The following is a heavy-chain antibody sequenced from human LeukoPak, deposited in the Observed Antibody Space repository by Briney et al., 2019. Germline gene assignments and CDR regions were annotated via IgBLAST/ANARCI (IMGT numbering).Heavy chain of an antibody. J-gene: IGHJ3*02. CDR3: AVAARGTDDAFDI. D-gene: IGHD6-6*01. V-gene: IGHV3-30*03. CDR1: GFTFSSYG. Sequence: PGGSLRLSCAASGFTFSSYGMHWVRQAPGKGLEWVAVISYDGSNKYYADSVKGRFTISRDNSKNTLYLQMNSLRAEDTAVYYCAVAARGTDDAFDIWGQGTMVTVSS. CDR2: ISYDGSNK.